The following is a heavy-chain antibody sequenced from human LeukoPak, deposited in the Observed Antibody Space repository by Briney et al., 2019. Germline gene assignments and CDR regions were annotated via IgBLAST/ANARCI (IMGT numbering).Heavy chain of an antibody. CDR2: IIPILGIA. CDR1: GGTFSSYA. D-gene: IGHD3-3*01. Sequence: SVKVSCKASGGTFSSYAISWVRQAPGQGLEWMGRIIPILGIANYAQKFQGRVTITADKSTSTAYMELRSLRSDDTAVYYCATPKLYYDSSSYYYYGMDVWGQGTTVTVSS. J-gene: IGHJ6*02. V-gene: IGHV1-69*04. CDR3: ATPKLYYDSSSYYYYGMDV.